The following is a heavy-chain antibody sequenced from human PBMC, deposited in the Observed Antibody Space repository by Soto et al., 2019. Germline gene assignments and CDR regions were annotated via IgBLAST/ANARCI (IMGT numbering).Heavy chain of an antibody. J-gene: IGHJ4*02. CDR3: ARGGEAPSLVVVVALDS. V-gene: IGHV1-46*03. D-gene: IGHD2-21*01. Sequence: QVQLVQSGAEVKKPGASVKVSCKASGYTFTSYYMHWVRQAPGQGLEWMGIINPSGGSTSYAQKLQGRVTMTRDTSTSTVYMELRSLRSEDTAVYYCARGGEAPSLVVVVALDSWGQGTLVTVSS. CDR2: INPSGGST. CDR1: GYTFTSYY.